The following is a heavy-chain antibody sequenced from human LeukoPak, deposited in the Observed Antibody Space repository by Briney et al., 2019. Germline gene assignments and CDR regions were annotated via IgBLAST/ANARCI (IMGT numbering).Heavy chain of an antibody. CDR3: TRQQLVFDN. CDR1: GFTVSSYW. D-gene: IGHD6-13*01. CDR2: IKSKTDGGTT. J-gene: IGHJ4*02. V-gene: IGHV3-15*01. Sequence: GGSLRLSCAASGFTVSSYWMSWVRQAPGKGLECVGRIKSKTDGGTTDYAAPVKGRFTISRDDSKNMVYLQMNSLKTEDTAVYYCTRQQLVFDNWGQGTLVTVSS.